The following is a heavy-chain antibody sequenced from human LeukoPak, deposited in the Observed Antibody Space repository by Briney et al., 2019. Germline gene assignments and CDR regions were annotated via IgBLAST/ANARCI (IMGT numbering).Heavy chain of an antibody. Sequence: GGSLRLSCAASGFTFDDYAMHWVRHAPGKGLEWVSGISWNSGSIGYADSVKGRFTISRDNAKNSLYLQMNSLRAEDTALYYCAKDSSGWPSNPNAFDIWGQGTMVTVSS. CDR3: AKDSSGWPSNPNAFDI. V-gene: IGHV3-9*01. J-gene: IGHJ3*02. CDR1: GFTFDDYA. CDR2: ISWNSGSI. D-gene: IGHD6-19*01.